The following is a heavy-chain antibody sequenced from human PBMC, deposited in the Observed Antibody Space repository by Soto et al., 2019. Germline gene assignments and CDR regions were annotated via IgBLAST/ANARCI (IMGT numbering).Heavy chain of an antibody. J-gene: IGHJ6*02. D-gene: IGHD6-6*01. V-gene: IGHV3-11*06. CDR3: ARVQGHSSSSTYGMDV. CDR1: RFTISDYY. CDR2: ISTRSSYT. Sequence: QVQLVESVGGLVKPGGSLRLSCAASRFTISDYYMSWIRQAPGKGLEWVAYISTRSSYTNYADSVRGRFTISRDNAKNSVYLQMNSLRAEDTAVYFCARVQGHSSSSTYGMDVWGQGTTLTVSS.